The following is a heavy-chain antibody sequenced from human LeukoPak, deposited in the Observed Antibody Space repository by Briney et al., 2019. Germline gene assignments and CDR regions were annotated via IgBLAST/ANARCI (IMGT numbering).Heavy chain of an antibody. CDR1: GFTVSGNY. V-gene: IGHV3-7*01. Sequence: PGGSLRLSCAASGFTVSGNYLTWLRQAPGKGPEWVANINQDGSDRQYVDSVKGRFTISRDNAKNSLVLQMSRLRADDTAVYFCATHDNWAWEHWGQGSLVSVSS. CDR2: INQDGSDR. D-gene: IGHD1-1*01. CDR3: ATHDNWAWEH. J-gene: IGHJ1*01.